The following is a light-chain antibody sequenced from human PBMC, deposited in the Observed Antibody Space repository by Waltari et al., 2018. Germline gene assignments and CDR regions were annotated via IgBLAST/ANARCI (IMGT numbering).Light chain of an antibody. CDR3: ISYTSSRTRV. J-gene: IGLJ3*02. CDR2: DVN. CDR1: SSDVGGYNY. V-gene: IGLV2-14*01. Sequence: QSALTQPASVSGSPGQSITNSCTGTSSDVGGYNYVSWYQPHPGKAPKLISYDVNNRPSGVANRFSGSKSDNTASLTISVLQAENEAVYYCISYTSSRTRVFGGGTKLTVL.